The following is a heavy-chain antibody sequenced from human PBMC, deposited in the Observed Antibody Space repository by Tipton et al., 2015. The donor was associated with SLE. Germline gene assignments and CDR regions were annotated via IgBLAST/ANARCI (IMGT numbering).Heavy chain of an antibody. J-gene: IGHJ4*02. V-gene: IGHV4-59*08. D-gene: IGHD6-19*01. Sequence: TLSLTCTVSGGSITSFYWSWIRQSPGKGLEWIGYIYHLGSTSYNPSLESRVTILVDTSKNQFSLKVSSVTAADTAAYYCARHAYSIGWVDRWGQGILVTVSS. CDR1: GGSITSFY. CDR2: IYHLGST. CDR3: ARHAYSIGWVDR.